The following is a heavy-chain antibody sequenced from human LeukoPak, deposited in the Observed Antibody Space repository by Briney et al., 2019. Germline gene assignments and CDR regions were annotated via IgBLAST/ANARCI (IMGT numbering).Heavy chain of an antibody. CDR3: AKLSMVTALSYFDY. J-gene: IGHJ4*02. CDR1: GFTFSNFA. CDR2: ISGSGVNT. Sequence: GGSLRLSCLASGFTFSNFAMTWVRQAPGKGLEWVSVISGSGVNTYYADSVNGRFTISRDKSKNTPYLQMNNLRADDTAIYYCAKLSMVTALSYFDYWGQGTLVTVSS. D-gene: IGHD2-21*02. V-gene: IGHV3-23*01.